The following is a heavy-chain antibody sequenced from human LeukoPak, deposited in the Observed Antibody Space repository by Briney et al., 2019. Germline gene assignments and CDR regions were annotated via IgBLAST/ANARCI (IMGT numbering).Heavy chain of an antibody. CDR2: IYYSGST. D-gene: IGHD6-13*01. V-gene: IGHV4-39*07. CDR1: GGSISSSSYY. J-gene: IGHJ2*01. CDR3: ARAGRGSSSWQGWYFDL. Sequence: PSETLSLTCTVSGGSISSSSYYWGWIRQPPGKGLEWIGSIYYSGSTYYNPSLKSRVTISVDTSKNQFSLKLSSVTAADTAVYYCARAGRGSSSWQGWYFDLWGRGTLVTVSS.